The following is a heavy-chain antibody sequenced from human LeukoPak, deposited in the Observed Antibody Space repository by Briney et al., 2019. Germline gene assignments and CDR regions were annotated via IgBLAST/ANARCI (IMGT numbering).Heavy chain of an antibody. CDR2: INHSEST. V-gene: IGHV4-34*01. Sequence: SETLSLTCAVYGGSFSGYYWSWIRQPPGKGLEWIGEINHSESTNYNPSLKSRVTISVDTSKNQFSLKLSSVTAADTAVYYCACRGGYCSGGSCYHFDYWGEGTLVSVSS. CDR3: ACRGGYCSGGSCYHFDY. D-gene: IGHD2-15*01. CDR1: GGSFSGYY. J-gene: IGHJ4*02.